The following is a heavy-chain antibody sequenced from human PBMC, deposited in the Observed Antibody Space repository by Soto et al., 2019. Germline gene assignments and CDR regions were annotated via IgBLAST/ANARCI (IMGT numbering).Heavy chain of an antibody. CDR3: TTGIKVT. CDR2: IKTKSDGETT. J-gene: IGHJ5*02. V-gene: IGHV3-15*01. Sequence: QLVESGGGLVQPGGSLRLSCAASGFTFSKAWMSWVGQAPGKGLEWIGRIKTKSDGETTDYITPVKGRFTISRDDSKNTVYLQMNSLKTEDTAVYYCTTGIKVTWGQGTLVTVSS. D-gene: IGHD2-15*01. CDR1: GFTFSKAW.